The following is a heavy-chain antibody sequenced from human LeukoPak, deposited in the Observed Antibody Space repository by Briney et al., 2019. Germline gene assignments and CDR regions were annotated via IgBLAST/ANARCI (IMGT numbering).Heavy chain of an antibody. Sequence: GGSVSVSCAASGFSVISNYMYWVREAPGKGLEWVSLIYGDVNTYYADSIKGRFTISRDNAKNSLYLQMNSLRAEDTAVYYCARDLGGIAAAGTAFDIWGQGTMVTVSS. D-gene: IGHD6-13*01. CDR3: ARDLGGIAAAGTAFDI. CDR1: GFSVISNY. CDR2: IYGDVNT. V-gene: IGHV3-53*01. J-gene: IGHJ3*02.